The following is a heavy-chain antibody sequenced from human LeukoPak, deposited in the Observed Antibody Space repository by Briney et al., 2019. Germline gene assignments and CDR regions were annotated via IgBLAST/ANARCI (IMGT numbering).Heavy chain of an antibody. D-gene: IGHD3-10*01. Sequence: GGSLRLSCAASGFTFSSFGMSWVRQAPGKGLEWVSSISGSGGSNYYADSVKGRFTISRDNSKNTLYLQMNSLRVEDTAVYYCARDKGAGKHHFDYWGQGTLVTVSS. J-gene: IGHJ4*02. V-gene: IGHV3-23*01. CDR1: GFTFSSFG. CDR3: ARDKGAGKHHFDY. CDR2: ISGSGGSN.